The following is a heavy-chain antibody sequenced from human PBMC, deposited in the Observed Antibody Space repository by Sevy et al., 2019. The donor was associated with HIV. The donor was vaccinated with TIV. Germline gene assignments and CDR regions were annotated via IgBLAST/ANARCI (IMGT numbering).Heavy chain of an antibody. CDR1: GFTFSNYG. Sequence: GGSLRLSCAASGFTFSNYGMHWVRQAPGKGLEWVAVIWYDGINRYYADSVKGRFTISRDNSKNTRYLQMNGLRAEDTAVYYCARDNLLPIMVSMVRGALSYYFDYWGQGTLVTVSS. J-gene: IGHJ4*02. CDR2: IWYDGINR. CDR3: ARDNLLPIMVSMVRGALSYYFDY. D-gene: IGHD3-10*01. V-gene: IGHV3-33*01.